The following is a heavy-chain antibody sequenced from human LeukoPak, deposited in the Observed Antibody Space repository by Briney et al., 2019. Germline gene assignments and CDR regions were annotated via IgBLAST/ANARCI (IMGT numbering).Heavy chain of an antibody. J-gene: IGHJ4*02. V-gene: IGHV5-51*01. D-gene: IGHD1-26*01. CDR1: GYSFANYW. CDR3: ARQRSGSYHDC. CDR2: IYSGDSDT. Sequence: GESLKISCKGSGYSFANYWIGWVRQMPGKGLEYMGIIYSGDSDTSYSPSFQGQVTMSADKSISTAYLQWNSLRASDTGMYYCARQRSGSYHDCWGQGTLVTVS.